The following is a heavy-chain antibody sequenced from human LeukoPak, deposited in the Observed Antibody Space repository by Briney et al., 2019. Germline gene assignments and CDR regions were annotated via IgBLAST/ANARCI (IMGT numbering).Heavy chain of an antibody. Sequence: ASVKVSCKASGYTFTSYGISWVRQAPGQGLEWMGWISAYNGNTNYAQKLQGRVTMTTDTSTSTAYMELRSLRSDDTAVYYCARTPYDSSGYYYLDYFDYWGQGTLVTVSS. CDR1: GYTFTSYG. CDR3: ARTPYDSSGYYYLDYFDY. V-gene: IGHV1-18*01. D-gene: IGHD3-22*01. J-gene: IGHJ4*02. CDR2: ISAYNGNT.